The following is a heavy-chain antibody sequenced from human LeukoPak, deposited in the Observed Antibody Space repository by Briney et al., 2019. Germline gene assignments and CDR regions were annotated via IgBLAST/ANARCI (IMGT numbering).Heavy chain of an antibody. J-gene: IGHJ3*02. CDR1: GYTFTRYG. D-gene: IGHD2-21*01. CDR2: ISAYNGKA. CDR3: ASLVVVIARRYAFDI. Sequence: ASVKVSCKASGYTFTRYGVTWVRQAPGQGLEWMGWISAYNGKANYAQKLQGRVTMTTDTSTSTAYMELSSLRSEDTAVYYCASLVVVIARRYAFDIWGQGTMVTVSS. V-gene: IGHV1-18*01.